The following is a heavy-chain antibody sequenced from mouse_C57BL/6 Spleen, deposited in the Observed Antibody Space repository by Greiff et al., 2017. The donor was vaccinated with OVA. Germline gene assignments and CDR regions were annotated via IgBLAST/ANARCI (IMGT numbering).Heavy chain of an antibody. Sequence: VQLKESGPGLVKPSQSLSLTCSVTGYSITSGYYWNWIRQFPGNKLEWMGYISYDGSNNYNPSLKNRISITRDTSKNQFFLKLNSVTTEDTATYYCARVMGYGYAMDYWGQGTSVTVSS. CDR1: GYSITSGYY. CDR2: ISYDGSN. J-gene: IGHJ4*01. V-gene: IGHV3-6*01. CDR3: ARVMGYGYAMDY. D-gene: IGHD2-2*01.